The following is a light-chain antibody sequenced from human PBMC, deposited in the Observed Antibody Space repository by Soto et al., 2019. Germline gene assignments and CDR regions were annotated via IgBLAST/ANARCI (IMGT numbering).Light chain of an antibody. V-gene: IGLV2-8*01. Sequence: QSALTQPPSASGSPGQSVTISCTGTSSDVGGYNFVSWYQQHPGKAPKLMIYEVTSRPSGVPDRLSASKSGHTASLTVSGLQAEDDADYYCSSSAGSNVVVFGGGTKLTVL. CDR2: EVT. CDR3: SSSAGSNVVV. J-gene: IGLJ2*01. CDR1: SSDVGGYNF.